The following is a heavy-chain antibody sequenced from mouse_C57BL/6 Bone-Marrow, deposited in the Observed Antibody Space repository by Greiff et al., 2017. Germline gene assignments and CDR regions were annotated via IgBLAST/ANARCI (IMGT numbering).Heavy chain of an antibody. CDR2: IWGDGST. J-gene: IGHJ3*01. V-gene: IGHV2-3*01. Sequence: VQRVESGPGLVAPSQSLSITCTVSGFSLTSYGVSWVRQPPGKGLEWLGVIWGDGSTNYHSDLISILRISKDKSKIQVFLILNRLHADDTATYCCAKPGGDAHWFAYWGQGTLVTVSA. CDR3: AKPGGDAHWFAY. CDR1: GFSLTSYG.